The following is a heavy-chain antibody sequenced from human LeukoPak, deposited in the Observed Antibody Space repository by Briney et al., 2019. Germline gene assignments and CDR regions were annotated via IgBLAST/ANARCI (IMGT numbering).Heavy chain of an antibody. D-gene: IGHD1-1*01. CDR3: ARAGNNWSFDY. CDR1: GDSLSIYY. V-gene: IGHV4-59*01. Sequence: SETLSLTCTVSGDSLSIYYWSWIRQPPGKGLEWIGYIYYRGNTNYNPSLKSRVTMAVDTSKNQFSLKVSSVTAADTAVYYCARAGNNWSFDYWGQGTLVTVSS. CDR2: IYYRGNT. J-gene: IGHJ4*02.